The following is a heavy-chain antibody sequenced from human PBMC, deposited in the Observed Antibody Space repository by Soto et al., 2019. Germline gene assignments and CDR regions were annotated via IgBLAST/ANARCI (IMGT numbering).Heavy chain of an antibody. Sequence: EVQLVESGGDLVQPGGSLRLSCAASGFAFSGSWMSWVRQAPGKGLEGVANIKQDGSEKYYVDSVKGRFTISRDNAKNSLYLQMNSLRVEDTAVYYCARATSVDAYWGQGTLVTVSS. V-gene: IGHV3-7*01. J-gene: IGHJ4*02. CDR3: ARATSVDAY. CDR2: IKQDGSEK. D-gene: IGHD5-12*01. CDR1: GFAFSGSW.